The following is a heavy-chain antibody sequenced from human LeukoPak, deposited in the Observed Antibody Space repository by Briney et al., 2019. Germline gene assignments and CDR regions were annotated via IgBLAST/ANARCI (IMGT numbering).Heavy chain of an antibody. CDR1: GYSISSGYY. D-gene: IGHD3-3*01. Sequence: SETLSLTCAVSGYSISSGYYWGWIRQPPGKGLEWIGSIYHSGSTYYNPPLKSRVTISVDTSKNQFSLKLSSVTAADTAVYYCARPVAYYDFLGDAFDIWGQGTMVTVSS. CDR3: ARPVAYYDFLGDAFDI. CDR2: IYHSGST. J-gene: IGHJ3*02. V-gene: IGHV4-38-2*01.